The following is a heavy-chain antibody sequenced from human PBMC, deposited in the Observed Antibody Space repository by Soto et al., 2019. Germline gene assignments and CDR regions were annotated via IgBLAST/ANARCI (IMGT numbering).Heavy chain of an antibody. CDR1: GYTLNDLS. CDR3: TIPGTRRLESAFDC. Sequence: QVQVVQSGAEVKKPGASVKVSCKVSGYTLNDLSIHWVRQAPGKGLEWMGGLDPEDGETIYAQKFQGRVTMTEDTPRDTAYMELRSRRSEDKDVYYCTIPGTRRLESAFDCWGHGTVVTVSS. CDR2: LDPEDGET. J-gene: IGHJ4*01. V-gene: IGHV1-24*01. D-gene: IGHD1-1*01.